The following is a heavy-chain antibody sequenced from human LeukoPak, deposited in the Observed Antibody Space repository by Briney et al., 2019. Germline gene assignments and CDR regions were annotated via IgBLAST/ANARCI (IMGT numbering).Heavy chain of an antibody. J-gene: IGHJ4*02. CDR2: ISVSGSST. CDR1: GFTFSSYA. V-gene: IGHV3-23*01. CDR3: ARGIDY. D-gene: IGHD3-10*01. Sequence: GGSLRLSCAASGFTFSSYAMSWVRQAPGKGLEWVSSISVSGSSTYYADSVKGRFAISRDSPKNTLYLQMNTLRAEDTAVYYCARGIDYWRQGTLVTVSS.